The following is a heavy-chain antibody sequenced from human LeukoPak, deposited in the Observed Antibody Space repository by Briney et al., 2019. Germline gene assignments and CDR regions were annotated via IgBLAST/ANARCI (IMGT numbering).Heavy chain of an antibody. D-gene: IGHD3-22*01. CDR1: GGSFSGYY. CDR2: INHSGST. V-gene: IGHV4-34*01. CDR3: ARGWSYYDSSGYYYYYYGMDV. J-gene: IGHJ6*02. Sequence: PSETLSLTCAVYGGSFSGYYWSWLRQPPGKGLEWIGEINHSGSTNYNPSLKSRVTISVDTSKNQFSLKLSSVTAADTAVYYCARGWSYYDSSGYYYYYYGMDVWGQGTTVTVSS.